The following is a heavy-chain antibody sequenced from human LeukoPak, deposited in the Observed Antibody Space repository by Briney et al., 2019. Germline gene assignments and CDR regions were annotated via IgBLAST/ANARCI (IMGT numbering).Heavy chain of an antibody. V-gene: IGHV4-30-4*01. CDR3: AREVPTTVTTANWFDP. Sequence: SETLSLTCTVSGGSISSGDYYWSWIRQPPGKGLEWIGYIYYSGSTYYNPSLKSRVTKSVDTSKNQFSLKLSSVTAADTAVYYCAREVPTTVTTANWFDPWGQGTLVTVSS. J-gene: IGHJ5*02. CDR2: IYYSGST. CDR1: GGSISSGDYY. D-gene: IGHD4-11*01.